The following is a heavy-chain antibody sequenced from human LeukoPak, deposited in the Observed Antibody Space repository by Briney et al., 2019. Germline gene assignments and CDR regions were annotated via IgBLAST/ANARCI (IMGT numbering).Heavy chain of an antibody. V-gene: IGHV1-46*01. CDR2: INPSGGST. D-gene: IGHD6-19*01. CDR3: ATNIAVAGNPAY. J-gene: IGHJ4*02. Sequence: GASVKVSCKAPGYTFTGYYMHWVRQAPGQGLEWMGIINPSGGSTSYAQKFQGRVTMTRDMSTSTVYMELSSLRSEDTAVYYCATNIAVAGNPAYWGQGTLVTVSS. CDR1: GYTFTGYY.